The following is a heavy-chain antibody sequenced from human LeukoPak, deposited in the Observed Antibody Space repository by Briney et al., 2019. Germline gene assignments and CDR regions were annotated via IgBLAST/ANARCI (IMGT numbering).Heavy chain of an antibody. CDR1: GFTFSSYW. Sequence: GGSLRLSCAASGFTFSSYWMSWVRQAPGKGLEWVSSISSSSSYIYYADSVKGRFTISRDNAKNSLYLQMNSLRAEDTAVYYCARAYRCSGGSCYSPPFDYWGQGTLVTVSS. CDR3: ARAYRCSGGSCYSPPFDY. J-gene: IGHJ4*02. D-gene: IGHD2-15*01. V-gene: IGHV3-21*01. CDR2: ISSSSSYI.